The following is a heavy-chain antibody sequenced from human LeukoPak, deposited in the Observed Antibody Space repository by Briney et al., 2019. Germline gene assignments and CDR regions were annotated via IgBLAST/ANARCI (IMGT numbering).Heavy chain of an antibody. D-gene: IGHD2-15*01. CDR1: GGSISSYY. CDR2: IYYSGST. V-gene: IGHV4-59*01. J-gene: IGHJ4*02. CDR3: AGAQKLPQYYFDY. Sequence: PSETLSLTCTVSGGSISSYYWSWIRQPPGKGLEWSGYIYYSGSTNYNPSLKSRVTISVDTSKNQFSLKLSSVTAADTAVYYCAGAQKLPQYYFDYWGQGTLVTVSS.